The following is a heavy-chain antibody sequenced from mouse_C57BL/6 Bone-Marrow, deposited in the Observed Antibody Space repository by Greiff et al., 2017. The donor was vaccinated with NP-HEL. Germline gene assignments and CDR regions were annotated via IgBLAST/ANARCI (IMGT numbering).Heavy chain of an antibody. CDR1: GYTFTSYW. CDR2: IHPNSGST. V-gene: IGHV1-64*01. Sequence: QVQLQQSGAELVKPGASVKLSCKASGYTFTSYWMHWVKQRPGQGLEWIGMIHPNSGSTNYNEKFKSKATLTVDKSSSTAYMQLSSLTSEDSAVYYCAREDDGYYRYFDYWGQGTTLTVSS. CDR3: AREDDGYYRYFDY. D-gene: IGHD2-3*01. J-gene: IGHJ2*01.